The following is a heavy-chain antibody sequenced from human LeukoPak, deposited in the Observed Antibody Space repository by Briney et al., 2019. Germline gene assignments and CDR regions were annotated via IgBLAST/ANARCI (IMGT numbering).Heavy chain of an antibody. CDR2: ISSSSSYI. CDR3: AREEALSGSFDY. D-gene: IGHD2-15*01. Sequence: GGSLRLSCAASGFTFSSYSMNWVRQAPGRGLEWVSSISSSSSYIYYADSVKGRFTISRDNAKNSLYLQMNSLRAEDTAVYYCAREEALSGSFDYWGQGTLVTVSS. V-gene: IGHV3-21*01. CDR1: GFTFSSYS. J-gene: IGHJ4*02.